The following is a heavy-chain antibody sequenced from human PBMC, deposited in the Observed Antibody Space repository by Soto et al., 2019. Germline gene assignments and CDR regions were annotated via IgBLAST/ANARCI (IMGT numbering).Heavy chain of an antibody. D-gene: IGHD5-12*01. CDR3: ATYSGYALPMDV. CDR2: IDNYGSEI. Sequence: EVQLVESGGGLVQPGGSLRLSCAASGFALSSYWMTWVRQAPGKGLEWVASIDNYGSEIHYVGSVKGRFTISRDNAKNSVYLQMNSRRAEDSAMYYCATYSGYALPMDVWGKGTTVTVSS. J-gene: IGHJ6*03. V-gene: IGHV3-7*01. CDR1: GFALSSYW.